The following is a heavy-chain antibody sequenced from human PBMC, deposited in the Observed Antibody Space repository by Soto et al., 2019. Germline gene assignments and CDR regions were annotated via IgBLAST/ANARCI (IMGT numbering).Heavy chain of an antibody. CDR3: AKYSNNWFQTEGMDV. J-gene: IGHJ6*02. V-gene: IGHV4-4*07. CDR2: IDTSGNT. D-gene: IGHD6-13*01. Sequence: AETLSLTXSVPVDSFTTFYWNWIRQRAGKGLEWIGRIDTSGNTNYNPSLKIHVTRSVHTSKKQFALKRTSVTAAHITVYYCAKYSNNWFQTEGMDVWRQGTTVTGAS. CDR1: VDSFTTFY.